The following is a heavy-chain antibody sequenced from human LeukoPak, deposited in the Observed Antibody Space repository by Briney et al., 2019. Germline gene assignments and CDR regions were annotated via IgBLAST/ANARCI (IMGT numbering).Heavy chain of an antibody. J-gene: IGHJ6*02. CDR2: IIPVLNIT. Sequence: SVKVSCKTSGGTFSSAAITWVRQAPGQGLEWMGRIIPVLNITTYAQTFQGRVTITADTSTSTVYMELSSLRSEETAVYYCAKDQGLTAPPPYGLDVWGQGTTVIVTS. D-gene: IGHD5-18*01. CDR1: GGTFSSAA. CDR3: AKDQGLTAPPPYGLDV. V-gene: IGHV1-69*04.